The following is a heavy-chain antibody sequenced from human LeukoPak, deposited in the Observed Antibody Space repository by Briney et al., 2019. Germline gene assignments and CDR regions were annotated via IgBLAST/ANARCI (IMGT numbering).Heavy chain of an antibody. CDR3: ARGMYYDSSGYRRG. CDR2: INPNSGGT. Sequence: ASVKVSCKASGYTFTGYYMHWVRQAPGQGLEWMVWINPNSGGTNYAQKFQGRVTMTRDTSISTAYMELSRLRSDDTAVYYCARGMYYDSSGYRRGWGQGTLVTVSS. V-gene: IGHV1-2*02. CDR1: GYTFTGYY. J-gene: IGHJ4*02. D-gene: IGHD3-22*01.